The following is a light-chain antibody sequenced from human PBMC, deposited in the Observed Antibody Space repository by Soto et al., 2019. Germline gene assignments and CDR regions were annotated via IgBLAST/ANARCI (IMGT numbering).Light chain of an antibody. CDR2: GNS. J-gene: IGLJ1*01. CDR1: SSNIGAGYD. V-gene: IGLV1-40*01. Sequence: QSVLTQPPSVSGAPGQRVTIACTGSSSNIGAGYDVHWYQQLPGTAPKLLIYGNSNRPSGVPDRFSGSKSGTSASLAITGLQLEDEADYYCQSYDSSLSGYVFGTGTKLTVL. CDR3: QSYDSSLSGYV.